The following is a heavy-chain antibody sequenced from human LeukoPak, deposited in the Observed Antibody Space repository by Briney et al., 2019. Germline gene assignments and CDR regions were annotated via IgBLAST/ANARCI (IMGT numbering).Heavy chain of an antibody. CDR2: ISGSGGST. Sequence: GGSLRLSCAASGFTFSSYAMSWVRQAPGKGLEWVSAISGSGGSTYYADSVKGRFTISRDNSKNTLYLQMNSLRAEDRAVYYCAKVVGRLPAKWIDYWGQGTLVTVSS. V-gene: IGHV3-23*01. J-gene: IGHJ4*02. D-gene: IGHD2-2*01. CDR3: AKVVGRLPAKWIDY. CDR1: GFTFSSYA.